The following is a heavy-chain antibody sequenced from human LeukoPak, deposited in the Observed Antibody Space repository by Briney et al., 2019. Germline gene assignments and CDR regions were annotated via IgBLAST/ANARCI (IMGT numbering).Heavy chain of an antibody. CDR1: GFTFNSYA. CDR2: ISYDGSNK. CDR3: ARRSSTSEFDY. Sequence: PGGSLRLSCAASGFTFNSYAMHWVRQAPGKGLEWVAVISYDGSNKYYADSVKGRFTISRDNSKNTLYLQMNSLGAEDTAVYYCARRSSTSEFDYWGQGTLVTVSS. J-gene: IGHJ4*02. V-gene: IGHV3-30*01. D-gene: IGHD2-2*01.